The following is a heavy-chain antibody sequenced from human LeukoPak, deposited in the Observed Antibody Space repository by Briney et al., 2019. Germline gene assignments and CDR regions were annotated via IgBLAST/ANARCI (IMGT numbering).Heavy chain of an antibody. Sequence: SETLSLTCAVYGGSFSGYYWSWVRQPPGEGLEWIGEINHSGSTNYNPSLKSRVTISVDTSKNQFSLRLSSATAADTAVYYCARGRRSSTSNTTNWFDPWGQGTLVTVSS. CDR2: INHSGST. CDR1: GGSFSGYY. V-gene: IGHV4-34*01. D-gene: IGHD2-2*01. J-gene: IGHJ5*02. CDR3: ARGRRSSTSNTTNWFDP.